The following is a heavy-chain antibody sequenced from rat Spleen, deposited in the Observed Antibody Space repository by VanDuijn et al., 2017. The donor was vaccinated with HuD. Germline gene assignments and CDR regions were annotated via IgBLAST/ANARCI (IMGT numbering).Heavy chain of an antibody. V-gene: IGHV3-1*01. Sequence: EVQLQESGPGLVKPSQSLSLTCSVTDYSITSNYWGWIRKFPENKMEWIGHISSSSTTSYNPSLKSRISITRDTSKNQFFLQLNSVTTEDTATYFCASTYYGYISFHYWGQGVMVTVSS. CDR1: DYSITSNY. D-gene: IGHD1-9*01. J-gene: IGHJ2*01. CDR2: ISSSSTT. CDR3: ASTYYGYISFHY.